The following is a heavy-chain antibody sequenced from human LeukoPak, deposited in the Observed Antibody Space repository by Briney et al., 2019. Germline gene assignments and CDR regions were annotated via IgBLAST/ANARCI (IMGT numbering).Heavy chain of an antibody. D-gene: IGHD3-22*01. Sequence: SVKVSCKAAGATVSSYAISWGRRAPGQGREGRRRIIPILGIANYAQKFKGRVTLNADKSTSTAYMELSSLRSEETAVYYCARDNYYESSGYYYWGQGPLVTVSS. V-gene: IGHV1-69*04. J-gene: IGHJ4*02. CDR1: GATVSSYA. CDR2: IIPILGIA. CDR3: ARDNYYESSGYYY.